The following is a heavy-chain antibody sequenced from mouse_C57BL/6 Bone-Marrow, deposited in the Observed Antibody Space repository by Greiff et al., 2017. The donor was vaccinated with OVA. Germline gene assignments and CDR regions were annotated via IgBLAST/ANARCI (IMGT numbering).Heavy chain of an antibody. CDR1: GFNIKDDY. D-gene: IGHD1-1*01. Sequence: EVKVVESGAELVRPGASVKLSCTASGFNIKDDYMHWVKQRPEQGLEWIGWIDPENGDTEYASKFQGKATITADTSSNTAYLQLSSLTSEDTAVYYCTDGSSPFAYWGQGTLVTVSA. J-gene: IGHJ3*01. V-gene: IGHV14-4*01. CDR3: TDGSSPFAY. CDR2: IDPENGDT.